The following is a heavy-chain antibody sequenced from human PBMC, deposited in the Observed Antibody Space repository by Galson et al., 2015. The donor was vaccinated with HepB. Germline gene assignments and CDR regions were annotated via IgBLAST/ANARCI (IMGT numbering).Heavy chain of an antibody. D-gene: IGHD1-1*01. CDR2: TYYRSKWYN. V-gene: IGHV6-1*01. CDR3: ARVQLDPDLDSNYYYYGMDV. CDR1: GDSVSSNSAA. J-gene: IGHJ6*02. Sequence: CAISGDSVSSNSAAWNWIRQSPSRGLEWLGRTYYRSKWYNDYAVSVKSRITINPDTSKNQFSLQLNSVTPEDTAVYYCARVQLDPDLDSNYYYYGMDVWGQGTTVTVSS.